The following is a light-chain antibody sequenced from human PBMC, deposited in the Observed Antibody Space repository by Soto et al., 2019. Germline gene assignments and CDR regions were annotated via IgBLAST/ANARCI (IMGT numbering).Light chain of an antibody. V-gene: IGKV3-11*01. CDR2: DAS. Sequence: EIVLTQSPATLSFSPGERATLSCRASQSVSSYLAWYQQKPGQAPRLLISDASNRATGIPARFSGSASGTDCTRTISSLEHADFAGYSVHQRSNWPLTVGEGTKLEIK. CDR1: QSVSSY. J-gene: IGKJ2*01. CDR3: HQRSNWPLT.